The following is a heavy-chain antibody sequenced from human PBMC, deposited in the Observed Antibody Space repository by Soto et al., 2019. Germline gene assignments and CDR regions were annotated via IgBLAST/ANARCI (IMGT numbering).Heavy chain of an antibody. V-gene: IGHV3-15*07. Sequence: GGSLRLSCAASGFAFSNAWMNWVRQAPGKGLEWVGRIKSKTDGGTTDYAAPVKGRFTISRDDSKNTLYLQMNSLKTEDTAVYYCTTETYYYDSSGYDAFDIWGQGTMVTVSS. D-gene: IGHD3-22*01. CDR2: IKSKTDGGTT. J-gene: IGHJ3*02. CDR1: GFAFSNAW. CDR3: TTETYYYDSSGYDAFDI.